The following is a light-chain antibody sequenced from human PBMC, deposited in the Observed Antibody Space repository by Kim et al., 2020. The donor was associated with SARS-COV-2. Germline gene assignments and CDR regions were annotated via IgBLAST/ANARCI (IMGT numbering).Light chain of an antibody. CDR2: QDS. J-gene: IGLJ2*01. V-gene: IGLV3-1*01. CDR3: QARDSSTVG. CDR1: KLGDKY. Sequence: YELTQPPSVSVSPGQTASITCSGDKLGDKYACWYQQKPGQSPVLVIYQDSKRPSGIPERFSGSNSGNTATLTISGTQAMDEADYYCQARDSSTVGFGGG.